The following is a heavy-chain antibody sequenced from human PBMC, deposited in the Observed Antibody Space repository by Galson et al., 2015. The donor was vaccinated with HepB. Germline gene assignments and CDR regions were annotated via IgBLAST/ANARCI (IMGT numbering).Heavy chain of an antibody. D-gene: IGHD1-14*01. Sequence: SLRLSCAASGFTFSSYAMHWVRQAPGKGLEWVAVISYDGSNKYYADSVKGRFTISRDNSKNTLHLQVNSLRAEDTAVYYCATYRVSSFYFDYWGQGTLVTVSS. CDR2: ISYDGSNK. J-gene: IGHJ4*02. V-gene: IGHV3-30-3*01. CDR1: GFTFSSYA. CDR3: ATYRVSSFYFDY.